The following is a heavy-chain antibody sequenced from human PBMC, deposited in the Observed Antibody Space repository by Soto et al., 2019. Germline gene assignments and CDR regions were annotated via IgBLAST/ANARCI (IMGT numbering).Heavy chain of an antibody. Sequence: QVQLVQSGAEVKKPGSSVKVSCKASGGTFSSYAISWVRQAPGQGLEWMGGIIPIVGTANYAQKFQGRVTISADEPPSTAYMELSSLRSEDTALYYWAREQDVSNYHGMDVWGQGTTVTVSS. V-gene: IGHV1-69*12. J-gene: IGHJ6*02. D-gene: IGHD4-4*01. CDR2: IIPIVGTA. CDR1: GGTFSSYA. CDR3: AREQDVSNYHGMDV.